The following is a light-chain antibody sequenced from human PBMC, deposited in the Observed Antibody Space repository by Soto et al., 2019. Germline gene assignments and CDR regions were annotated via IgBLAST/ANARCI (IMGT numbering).Light chain of an antibody. CDR1: SGSVSTNYY. J-gene: IGLJ3*02. CDR3: ALYLGSGIWV. V-gene: IGLV8-61*01. Sequence: QTVVTQEPSFSVSPGGTVTLTCGLSSGSVSTNYYPSWYQQTPGQAPRTLMHSSNTRSSGVPDRFSGSILGNKAALTITGAQAEDEADYYCALYLGSGIWVFGGGPTLTVL. CDR2: SSN.